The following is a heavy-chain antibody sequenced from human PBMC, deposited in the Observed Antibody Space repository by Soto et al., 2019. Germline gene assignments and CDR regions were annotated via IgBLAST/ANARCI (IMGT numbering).Heavy chain of an antibody. CDR1: GFTFSSYA. CDR3: AKERHYDFWSGYYVSGGVCEFDY. CDR2: ISGSGGST. D-gene: IGHD3-3*01. Sequence: EVQLLESGGGLVQPGGSLRLSCAASGFTFSSYAMSWVRQAPGKGLEWVSAISGSGGSTYYADSVKGQFTSSRDNSKNSLELQMNSRVSEHTAVYYCAKERHYDFWSGYYVSGGVCEFDYWGQGTLVTVAS. V-gene: IGHV3-23*01. J-gene: IGHJ4*02.